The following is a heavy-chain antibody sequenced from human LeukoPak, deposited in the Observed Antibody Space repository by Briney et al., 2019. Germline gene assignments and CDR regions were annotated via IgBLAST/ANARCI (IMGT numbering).Heavy chain of an antibody. V-gene: IGHV4-38-2*01. CDR2: IYHSGST. J-gene: IGHJ5*02. Sequence: PSETLSLTCAVSGYSISSDNYWVWIRQPPGQGLEWTGGIYHSGSTYYNPSLKSRVTMSVDTSKNQFSLKLSSVTAADTAVYYCARLTGNKAKNRWFDPWGQGTLVTVSS. CDR3: ARLTGNKAKNRWFDP. CDR1: GYSISSDNY. D-gene: IGHD7-27*01.